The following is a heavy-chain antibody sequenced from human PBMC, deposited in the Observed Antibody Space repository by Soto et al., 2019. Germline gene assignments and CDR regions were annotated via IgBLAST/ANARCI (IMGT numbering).Heavy chain of an antibody. CDR2: ISLYSDGT. D-gene: IGHD2-2*01. V-gene: IGHV1-18*01. Sequence: ASVKVSCKTSGYTFSNYGITRVRQAPGQPLEWLGWISLYSDGTNYAQKFQGRVSMTTDTSTTTAYMELRSLRSDDTAVYYCARVVPGAEAWFGPWGQGTLVTVSS. J-gene: IGHJ5*02. CDR3: ARVVPGAEAWFGP. CDR1: GYTFSNYG.